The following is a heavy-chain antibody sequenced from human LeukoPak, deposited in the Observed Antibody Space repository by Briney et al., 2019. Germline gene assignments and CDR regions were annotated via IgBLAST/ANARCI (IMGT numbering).Heavy chain of an antibody. V-gene: IGHV1-46*01. D-gene: IGHD2-2*01. Sequence: ASVKVSCKASGYTLTNYFMHWVRQAPGQGLEWMGIINPSGGSTSYAQKFRGRVTMTRDTSTSTVYMELSSLRSEDTAVYYCARLNCSSTSCYTPMHYGMDVCGQGTTVTVSS. CDR1: GYTLTNYF. CDR3: ARLNCSSTSCYTPMHYGMDV. J-gene: IGHJ6*02. CDR2: INPSGGST.